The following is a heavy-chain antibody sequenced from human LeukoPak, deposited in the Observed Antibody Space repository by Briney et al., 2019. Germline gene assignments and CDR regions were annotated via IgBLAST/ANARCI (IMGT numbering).Heavy chain of an antibody. Sequence: PGRSLRLSCAASGFTFDDYAMHWVRQAPGKGLEWVALMAGDGHNIYYADSVRGRFTIPRDNSKNTVYMQMNSLRPEDTAVYYCAKAAVYSKRWTPFDDWGRGTLVTVSS. CDR2: MAGDGHNI. D-gene: IGHD1-26*01. V-gene: IGHV3-30*18. J-gene: IGHJ4*02. CDR1: GFTFDDYA. CDR3: AKAAVYSKRWTPFDD.